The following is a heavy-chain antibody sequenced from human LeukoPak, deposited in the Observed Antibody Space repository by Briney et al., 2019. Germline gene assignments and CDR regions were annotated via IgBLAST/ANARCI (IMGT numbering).Heavy chain of an antibody. Sequence: GGSLRLSCAASGFTVSSNYMSWVRQAPGKGLEWVSVIYSGGSTYYADSVKGRFTISGDNSKNTLYLQMNSLRAEDTAVYYCARAPTMVRGVIITVGAFDIWGQGTMVTVSS. D-gene: IGHD3-10*01. CDR2: IYSGGST. CDR1: GFTVSSNY. CDR3: ARAPTMVRGVIITVGAFDI. J-gene: IGHJ3*02. V-gene: IGHV3-53*01.